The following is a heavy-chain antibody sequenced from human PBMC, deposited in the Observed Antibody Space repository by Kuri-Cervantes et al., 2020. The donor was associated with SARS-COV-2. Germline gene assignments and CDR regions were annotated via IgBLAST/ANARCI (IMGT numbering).Heavy chain of an antibody. CDR3: AKVETANLDY. V-gene: IGHV3-30*02. CDR1: GFTFSNYG. J-gene: IGHJ4*02. CDR2: VRYDGGEK. D-gene: IGHD3-3*01. Sequence: GESLKISCAASGFTFSNYGMHWVRQAPGKGLEWVAFVRYDGGEKHYADSVKGRFAISRDSSKNTLYLEMNSLRVEDTAVYYCAKVETANLDYWGQGTLVTVSS.